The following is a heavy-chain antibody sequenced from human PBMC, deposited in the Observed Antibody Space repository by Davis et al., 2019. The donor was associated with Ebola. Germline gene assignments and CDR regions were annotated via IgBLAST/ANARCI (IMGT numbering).Heavy chain of an antibody. Sequence: PGPTLVKPTETLTLTCTVSGFSLSNARVGVSWIRQPPGKAPEWPAHILSNDQKSYSTSLKSRVTISKDTSKNQVVLTMANVDPVDTGTYFCAHVRGYKYLYSHRPSPDAYFGPWGHGTLVTVSS. CDR3: AHVRGYKYLYSHRPSPDAYFGP. V-gene: IGHV2-26*01. D-gene: IGHD5-12*01. CDR1: GFSLSNARVG. CDR2: ILSNDQK. J-gene: IGHJ5*02.